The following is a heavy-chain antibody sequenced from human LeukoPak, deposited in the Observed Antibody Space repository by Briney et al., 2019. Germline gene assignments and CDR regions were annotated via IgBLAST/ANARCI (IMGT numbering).Heavy chain of an antibody. V-gene: IGHV4-34*01. J-gene: IGHJ5*02. D-gene: IGHD6-13*01. CDR1: GGYFSGYY. CDR2: INHSGT. Sequence: SETLSLTCGVYGGYFSGYYWSWIRQPPGKGLEWIGEINHSGTNYNPSLKSRVTISVDTSKNQFSLKLSSVTAADTAVYYCARTPGGMTVGGTFVHWGQGTLVTVSA. CDR3: ARTPGGMTVGGTFVH.